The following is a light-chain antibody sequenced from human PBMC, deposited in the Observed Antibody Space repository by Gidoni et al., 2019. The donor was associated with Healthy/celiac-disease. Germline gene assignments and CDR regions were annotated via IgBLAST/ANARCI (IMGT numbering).Light chain of an antibody. CDR2: GAS. CDR3: QQYGSSPRT. CDR1: QSVSSSY. J-gene: IGKJ2*01. Sequence: EIVLTQSPVTLSLSPGERATLSVRASQSVSSSYLAWYQQKPGQAPRLLIYGASSRATGIPDRFSGSGSGTDFTLTISRLEPEDFAVYYCQQYGSSPRTFGQGTKLEIK. V-gene: IGKV3-20*01.